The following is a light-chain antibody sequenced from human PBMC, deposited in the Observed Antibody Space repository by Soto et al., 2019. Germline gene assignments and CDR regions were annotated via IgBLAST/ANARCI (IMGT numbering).Light chain of an antibody. J-gene: IGKJ4*01. V-gene: IGKV1-39*01. Sequence: DIQMTQSPSSLSASVGDRVTITCRASQVINNFLNWYQQKPGKAPKLLICAASNLQTGVPSRFSGSGSGTDFTLTISSLETEDFATYYCQQSYTTPGITFGGGTKVEIK. CDR2: AAS. CDR1: QVINNF. CDR3: QQSYTTPGIT.